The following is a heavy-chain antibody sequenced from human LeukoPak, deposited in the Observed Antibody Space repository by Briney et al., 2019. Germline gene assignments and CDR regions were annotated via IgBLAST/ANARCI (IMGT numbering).Heavy chain of an antibody. CDR2: ISGSGGST. V-gene: IGHV3-23*01. CDR3: AKGYYYDSSGYYYGFDY. D-gene: IGHD3-22*01. CDR1: GFTFGSYP. Sequence: PGGSLRLSCAASGFTFGSYPMSWVRQAPGKGLEWVSAISGSGGSTYYADSVKGRFTISRDNSKNTLYLQMNSLRAEDTAVYYCAKGYYYDSSGYYYGFDYWGQGTLVTVSS. J-gene: IGHJ4*02.